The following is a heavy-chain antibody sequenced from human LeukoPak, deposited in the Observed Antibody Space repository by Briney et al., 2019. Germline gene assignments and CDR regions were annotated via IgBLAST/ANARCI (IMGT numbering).Heavy chain of an antibody. D-gene: IGHD2-2*01. CDR1: GGSISSYC. V-gene: IGHV4-59*01. CDR2: IYYSGST. Sequence: KPSETLSHTCTVSGGSISSYCWSWIRQPPGKGLEWIGYIYYSGSTNYNPSLKSRVTISVDTSKNQFSLKLSSVTAADTAVYYCARVLFLGYCSSTSCYDDAFDIWGQGTMVTVSS. CDR3: ARVLFLGYCSSTSCYDDAFDI. J-gene: IGHJ3*02.